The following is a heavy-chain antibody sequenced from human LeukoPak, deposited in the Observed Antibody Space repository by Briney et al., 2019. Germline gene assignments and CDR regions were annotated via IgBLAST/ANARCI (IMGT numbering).Heavy chain of an antibody. CDR1: GYRFTNYW. CDR2: IYPGDSDT. V-gene: IGHV5-51*01. Sequence: GESLKISCKGSGYRFTNYWIGWVRQMPGKGLEWMGIIYPGDSDTTYSPSFQGQVTISADKSISTAYLQWSSLKASGTAMYYCARRLIDSSSWSFDYWGQGTLVTVSS. J-gene: IGHJ4*02. CDR3: ARRLIDSSSWSFDY. D-gene: IGHD6-13*01.